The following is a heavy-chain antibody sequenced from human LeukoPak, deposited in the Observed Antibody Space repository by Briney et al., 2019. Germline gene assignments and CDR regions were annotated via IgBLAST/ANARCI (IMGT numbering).Heavy chain of an antibody. D-gene: IGHD6-13*01. CDR3: ARLNIAAADTYDY. CDR1: GGSFSGYY. J-gene: IGHJ4*02. V-gene: IGHV4-34*01. Sequence: PSETLSLTCAVYGGSFSGYYWSWIRQPPGKGLEWIGEINHSGSTNYNPSLKSRVTISVDTSKNQFSLKLSSVTAADTAVYYCARLNIAAADTYDYWGQGTLVTVSS. CDR2: INHSGST.